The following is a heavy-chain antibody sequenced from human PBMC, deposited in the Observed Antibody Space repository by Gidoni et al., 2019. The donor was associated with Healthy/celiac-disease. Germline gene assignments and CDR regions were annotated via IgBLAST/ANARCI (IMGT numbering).Heavy chain of an antibody. D-gene: IGHD1-1*01. V-gene: IGHV3-48*01. CDR1: VFPFSRYS. CDR2: ISSSSSTI. J-gene: IGHJ4*02. Sequence: EVQLVVSGGGLVQPGGSLRLSCAASVFPFSRYSMNWVRQAPGKGLEWVSYISSSSSTIYYADSVKGRLTISRDNAKNSMYLQMNSLIAEDTAVYYCARDKRMHRTTPTVDYWGQGTLVTVS. CDR3: ARDKRMHRTTPTVDY.